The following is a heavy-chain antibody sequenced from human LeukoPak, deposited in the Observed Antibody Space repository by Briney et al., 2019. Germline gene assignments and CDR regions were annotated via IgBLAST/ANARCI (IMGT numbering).Heavy chain of an antibody. CDR1: GFTFSSYN. CDR3: ARDKIAAAGTDYYYGMDV. D-gene: IGHD6-13*01. V-gene: IGHV3-21*01. Sequence: GGSLRLSCAASGFTFSSYNMNWVRQAPGKGLEWVSSISSSSSYIYYADSVKGRFTISRDNAKNSLYPQMNSLRAEDTAVYYCARDKIAAAGTDYYYGMDVWGQGTTVTVSS. J-gene: IGHJ6*02. CDR2: ISSSSSYI.